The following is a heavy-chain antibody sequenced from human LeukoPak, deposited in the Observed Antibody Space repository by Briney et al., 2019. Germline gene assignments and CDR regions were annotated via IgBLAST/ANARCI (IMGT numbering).Heavy chain of an antibody. CDR2: ISVNSDHK. CDR1: GFTFSSYT. V-gene: IGHV3-21*01. Sequence: GGSLRLSCAASGFTFSSYTMNWVRQAPGKGLEWVASISVNSDHKPYADSVKGRFTISRDNAKNSLYLQMNSLAVDDTAVYFCTRGSYSDYEYWGQGNLVIVPS. J-gene: IGHJ4*02. CDR3: TRGSYSDYEY. D-gene: IGHD4-11*01.